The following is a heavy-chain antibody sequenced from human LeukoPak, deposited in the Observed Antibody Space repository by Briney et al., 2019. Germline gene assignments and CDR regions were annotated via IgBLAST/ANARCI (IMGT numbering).Heavy chain of an antibody. V-gene: IGHV5-10-1*01. D-gene: IGHD2/OR15-2a*01. J-gene: IGHJ5*02. CDR3: VRQPPGVYNTTQNWFDP. CDR2: IAPSDSYT. CDR1: GYSFPSYW. Sequence: GESLQISCKVSGYSFPSYWITWVRQVPGKGLEWMGRIAPSDSYTNYNPSFEGHVTMSVEKSITTVYLQWSSLKASDTAMYYCVRQPPGVYNTTQNWFDPWGQGTLVTVSS.